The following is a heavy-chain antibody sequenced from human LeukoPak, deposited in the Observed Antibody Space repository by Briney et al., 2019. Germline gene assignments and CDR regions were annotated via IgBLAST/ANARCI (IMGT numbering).Heavy chain of an antibody. CDR3: ARDGYSGFDDAFDI. V-gene: IGHV3-7*01. CDR1: GFTFSSYW. J-gene: IGHJ3*02. D-gene: IGHD5-12*01. CDR2: IKQDGSEK. Sequence: PGGSLRLSCAASGFTFSSYWMSWVRQAPGKGLEWVANIKQDGSEKYYVDSVKGRFIISRDNAKNSLYLQMNSLRAEDTAVYYCARDGYSGFDDAFDIWGQGTMVTVSS.